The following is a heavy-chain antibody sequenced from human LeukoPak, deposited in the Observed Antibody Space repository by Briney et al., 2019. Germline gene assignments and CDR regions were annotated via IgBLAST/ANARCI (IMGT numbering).Heavy chain of an antibody. J-gene: IGHJ4*02. V-gene: IGHV4-59*01. Sequence: EPSETLSLTCTVSGGSISSYHWNWIRQPPGKGLEWVGYIYYSGSTNYNPSPKSRVTISVDTSKNQSSLKLSSVTAADTAVYYCARVRGALRVPDYWGQGTLVTVSS. CDR3: ARVRGALRVPDY. CDR1: GGSISSYH. D-gene: IGHD1-26*01. CDR2: IYYSGST.